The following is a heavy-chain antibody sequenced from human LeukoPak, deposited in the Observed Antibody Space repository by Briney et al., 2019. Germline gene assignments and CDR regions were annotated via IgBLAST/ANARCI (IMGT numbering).Heavy chain of an antibody. CDR1: GYTFTSYG. CDR3: ARVNLRYFDWLRDY. Sequence: ASVKVSCKASGYTFTSYGISWVRQAPGQGLEWMGWISAYNGNTNYAQKLQGRVTMTTDTSTSTAYMELRSLRSDDTAVYYCARVNLRYFDWLRDYWGQGTLVTVSS. D-gene: IGHD3-9*01. J-gene: IGHJ4*02. CDR2: ISAYNGNT. V-gene: IGHV1-18*01.